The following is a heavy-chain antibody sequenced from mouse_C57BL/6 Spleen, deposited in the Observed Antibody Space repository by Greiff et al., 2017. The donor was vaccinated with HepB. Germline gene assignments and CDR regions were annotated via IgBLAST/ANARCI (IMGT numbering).Heavy chain of an antibody. J-gene: IGHJ2*01. V-gene: IGHV7-3*01. D-gene: IGHD2-4*01. CDR1: GFTFTDYY. CDR2: IRNKANGYTT. CDR3: GRWGVYYDYDGGFDY. Sequence: EVQLVESGGGLVQPGGSLSLSCAASGFTFTDYYMSWVRQPPGKALEWLGFIRNKANGYTTEYSASVKGRFTISRDNSQSILYLQMNALRAEDSATYYCGRWGVYYDYDGGFDYWGQGTTLTVSS.